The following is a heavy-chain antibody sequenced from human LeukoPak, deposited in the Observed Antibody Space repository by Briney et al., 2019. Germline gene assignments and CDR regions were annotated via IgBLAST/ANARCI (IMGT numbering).Heavy chain of an antibody. CDR2: ISAYNGNT. Sequence: ASVKVSXKASGYTFTSYGISWVRQAPGQGLEWMGWISAYNGNTNYAQKLQGRVTMTTDTSTSTAYMELRSLRSDDTAVYYCARDLGKTYYDFWSGYSAYWGQGTLVTVSS. V-gene: IGHV1-18*01. J-gene: IGHJ4*02. CDR3: ARDLGKTYYDFWSGYSAY. D-gene: IGHD3-3*01. CDR1: GYTFTSYG.